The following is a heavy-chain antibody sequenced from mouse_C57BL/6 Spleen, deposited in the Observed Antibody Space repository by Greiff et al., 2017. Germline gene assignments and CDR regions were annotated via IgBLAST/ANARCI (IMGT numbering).Heavy chain of an antibody. CDR2: ILPGSGST. D-gene: IGHD1-1*01. J-gene: IGHJ3*01. CDR3: SRRVYYYGSSLFAY. Sequence: VQLQQSGAELMKPGASVKLSCKATGYTFTGYWIEWVKQRPGHGLEWIGEILPGSGSTNYNEKFKGKATFTADTSSNTAYMQLSSLTTEDSAIYYCSRRVYYYGSSLFAYWGQGTLVTVAA. CDR1: GYTFTGYW. V-gene: IGHV1-9*01.